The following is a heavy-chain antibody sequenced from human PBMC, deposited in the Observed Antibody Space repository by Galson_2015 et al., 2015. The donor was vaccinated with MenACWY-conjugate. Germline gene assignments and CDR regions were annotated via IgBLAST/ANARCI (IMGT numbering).Heavy chain of an antibody. V-gene: IGHV3-48*03. CDR2: ISASRTTI. CDR1: GFTFSRVA. D-gene: IGHD5-18*01. Sequence: LRLSCAASGFTFSRVAMTWVRQAPGKGLEWVSYISASRTTIYYADSVKGRFTISRDNAKNSLYLQMNSLRAEDTALYYCARQDTSMLMGDWFDPWGQGTLVTVSS. J-gene: IGHJ5*02. CDR3: ARQDTSMLMGDWFDP.